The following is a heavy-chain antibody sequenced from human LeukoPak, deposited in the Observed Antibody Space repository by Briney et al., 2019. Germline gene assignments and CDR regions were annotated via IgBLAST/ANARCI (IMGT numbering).Heavy chain of an antibody. J-gene: IGHJ3*02. CDR3: ARVGYYYDSSTYSDGFDM. CDR1: GFTIRSYS. Sequence: GGSLRLSCAASGFTIRSYSMNWVRQAPGKGLEWVSSISSSSTYIYYADSVKGRFTISRDNAKNSLYLQMNSLRAEDTAVYYCARVGYYYDSSTYSDGFDMWGQGTMVTVSS. CDR2: ISSSSTYI. D-gene: IGHD3-22*01. V-gene: IGHV3-21*01.